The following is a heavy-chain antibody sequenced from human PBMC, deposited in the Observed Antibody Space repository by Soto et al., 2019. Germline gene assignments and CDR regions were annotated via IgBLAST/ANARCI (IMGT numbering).Heavy chain of an antibody. Sequence: SETLSLTCTVSGGSISSYYLSWIRQPPGKGLEWIGYIYYSGSTNYNPSLKSRVTISVDTSKNQFSLKLSSVTAADTAVYYCARELVVVPAANWFDPWGQGTLVTVSS. CDR1: GGSISSYY. J-gene: IGHJ5*02. CDR2: IYYSGST. CDR3: ARELVVVPAANWFDP. D-gene: IGHD2-2*01. V-gene: IGHV4-59*01.